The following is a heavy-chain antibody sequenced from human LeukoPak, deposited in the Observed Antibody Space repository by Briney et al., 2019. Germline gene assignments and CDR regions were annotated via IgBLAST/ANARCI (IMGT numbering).Heavy chain of an antibody. D-gene: IGHD5-18*01. J-gene: IGHJ4*02. Sequence: GGSLRLSCAASGFTFSNAWMSWVRQAPGKGLEWVSAISGSGGSTYYADSVKGRFTISRDNSKNTLYLQMNSLRAEDTAVYYCAKDIEYSYGSRFDYWGQGTLVTVSS. CDR3: AKDIEYSYGSRFDY. CDR2: ISGSGGST. CDR1: GFTFSNAW. V-gene: IGHV3-23*01.